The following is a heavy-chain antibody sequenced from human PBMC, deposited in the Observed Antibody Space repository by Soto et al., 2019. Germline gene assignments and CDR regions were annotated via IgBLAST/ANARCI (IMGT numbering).Heavy chain of an antibody. J-gene: IGHJ5*02. V-gene: IGHV1-8*01. CDR3: ARGGGSEVEVCGGDCYTS. CDR2: MNPNSGNT. D-gene: IGHD2-21*01. CDR1: GYTFTSYD. Sequence: ASVKVSCKASGYTFTSYDINWVRQATGQGLEWMGWMNPNSGNTGYAQKFQGRVTMTRNTSISTAYMELSSLRSEDTAVYYCARGGGSEVEVCGGDCYTSWGQGTLVTVSS.